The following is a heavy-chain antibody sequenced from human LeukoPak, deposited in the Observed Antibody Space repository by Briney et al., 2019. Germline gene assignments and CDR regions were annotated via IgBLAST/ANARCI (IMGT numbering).Heavy chain of an antibody. CDR2: IIPIFGTA. CDR1: GGTFSSYA. J-gene: IGHJ4*02. Sequence: GASVKVSCKASGGTFSSYAISWVRQAPGQGLEWMGGIIPIFGTANYAQKLQGRVTMTTDTSTSTAYMELRSLRSDDTAVYYCARGTPFIAADGISYFDYWGQGTLVTVSS. V-gene: IGHV1-69*05. CDR3: ARGTPFIAADGISYFDY. D-gene: IGHD6-13*01.